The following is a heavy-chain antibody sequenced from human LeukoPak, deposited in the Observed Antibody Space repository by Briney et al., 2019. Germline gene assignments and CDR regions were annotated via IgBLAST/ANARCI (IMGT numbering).Heavy chain of an antibody. CDR1: GYTFTGYY. CDR2: INPNSGGT. D-gene: IGHD5-12*01. Sequence: GPVKVSCKASGYTFTGYYMHWVRQAPGQGLEWMGWINPNSGGTSYAQKFQGRVTMTRDTSINTAYMELSRLRSDDTAVYYCAREEGAVATDYWGQGTLVTVSS. J-gene: IGHJ4*02. V-gene: IGHV1-2*02. CDR3: AREEGAVATDY.